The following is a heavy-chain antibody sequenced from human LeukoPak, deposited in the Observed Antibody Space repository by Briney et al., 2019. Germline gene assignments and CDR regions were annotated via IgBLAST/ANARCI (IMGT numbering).Heavy chain of an antibody. V-gene: IGHV3-73*01. Sequence: GGSLRLSCAASGFTFSGSGMVWVRQASGKGLEWVGRIRIKANSYATAYAASVKGRFTILRDDSKNTAYLQMNSLKTEDTAVYYCTRLVLGPTTEAFDIWGQGTMVTVSS. CDR3: TRLVLGPTTEAFDI. J-gene: IGHJ3*02. CDR1: GFTFSGSG. CDR2: IRIKANSYAT. D-gene: IGHD1-26*01.